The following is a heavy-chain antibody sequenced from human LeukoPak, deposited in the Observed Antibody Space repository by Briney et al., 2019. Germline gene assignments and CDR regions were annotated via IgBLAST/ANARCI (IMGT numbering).Heavy chain of an antibody. CDR3: AKDHRLGELSRAPYFDY. D-gene: IGHD3-16*02. Sequence: VGSLTLSCAASGFNFSSYAMSEVHQAPGKELQCVSTLSGSGGSTYYADSVKGRFTISRDNSKNTLYLRMNSLRAEDTAVYYCAKDHRLGELSRAPYFDYWGQGTLVTVSS. J-gene: IGHJ4*02. V-gene: IGHV3-23*01. CDR1: GFNFSSYA. CDR2: LSGSGGST.